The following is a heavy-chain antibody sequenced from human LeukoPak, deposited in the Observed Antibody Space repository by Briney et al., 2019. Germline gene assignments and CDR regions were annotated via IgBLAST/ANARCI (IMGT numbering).Heavy chain of an antibody. CDR2: INYSGST. D-gene: IGHD6-13*01. Sequence: SSETLSLTCTVYGGSISNYYWSWIRQSPGKGLEWIGYINYSGSTNYNPSVKSRVTISEDTSKNQFSLRLSAVTAADTAVYYCAGHSRTWYDFDYWGPGTLVTVSS. V-gene: IGHV4-59*08. J-gene: IGHJ4*02. CDR1: GGSISNYY. CDR3: AGHSRTWYDFDY.